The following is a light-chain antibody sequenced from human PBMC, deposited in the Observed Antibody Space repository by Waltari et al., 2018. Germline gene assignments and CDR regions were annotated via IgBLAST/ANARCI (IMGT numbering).Light chain of an antibody. J-gene: IGLJ2*01. CDR3: QSYDTSLSVV. V-gene: IGLV1-40*01. Sequence: QSVLTQPPSVSGAPGQRVTISCTGSGSNIGAGYDTHWYQQLPGKAPRLLIYGVNTRPVGVPDRFFGSQPGTSASLAITGLQAEDEGDDYCQSYDTSLSVVFGGGTKLTVL. CDR2: GVN. CDR1: GSNIGAGYD.